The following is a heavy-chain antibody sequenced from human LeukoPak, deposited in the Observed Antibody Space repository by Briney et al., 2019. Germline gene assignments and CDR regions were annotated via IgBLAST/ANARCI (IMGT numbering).Heavy chain of an antibody. V-gene: IGHV4-34*01. CDR3: ARCDGHDAFDI. CDR2: INHSGST. D-gene: IGHD5-24*01. J-gene: IGHJ3*02. CDR1: GGSFSGYF. Sequence: LETLCLTCAVYGGSFSGYFWSWIRQAPGKGLEWIGEINHSGSTNYNPSLKIRVTISVDTSKNQFSLKLSSVTAADTAVYYCARCDGHDAFDIWGQGTMVTVSS.